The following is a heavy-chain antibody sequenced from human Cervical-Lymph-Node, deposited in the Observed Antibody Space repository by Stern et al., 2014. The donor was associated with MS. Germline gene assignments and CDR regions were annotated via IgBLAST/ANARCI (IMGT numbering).Heavy chain of an antibody. J-gene: IGHJ4*02. V-gene: IGHV1-46*01. CDR2: INPSGGST. CDR1: GYTFTSYY. CDR3: ARDLGRGYFDY. Sequence: VQLVQSGDEVKKPGASVKVSCKASGYTFTSYYMHWVRQAPGQGLEWMGIINPSGGSTRYAQKFQGRVTMTRDTSTSTVYMELSSLRSEDTAVYYCARDLGRGYFDYWGQGTLVTVSS.